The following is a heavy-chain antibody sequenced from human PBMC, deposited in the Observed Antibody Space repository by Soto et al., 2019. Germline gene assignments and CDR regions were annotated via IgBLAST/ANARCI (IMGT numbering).Heavy chain of an antibody. Sequence: GGSLRLSCAASGFTFSSYGMHWVRQAPGKGLEWVAVISYDGSNKYYADSVKGRFTISRDNSKNTLYLQMNSLRAEDTAVYYCAKGAPGISLCYYESSGYYEGSYFDYGGQGTLVTVSS. CDR3: AKGAPGISLCYYESSGYYEGSYFDY. D-gene: IGHD3-22*01. J-gene: IGHJ4*02. CDR2: ISYDGSNK. V-gene: IGHV3-30*18. CDR1: GFTFSSYG.